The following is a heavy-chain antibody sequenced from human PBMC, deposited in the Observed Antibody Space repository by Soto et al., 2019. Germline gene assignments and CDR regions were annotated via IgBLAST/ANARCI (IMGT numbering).Heavy chain of an antibody. J-gene: IGHJ6*02. CDR1: GGSIGSYY. CDR3: ARALLEESTILYYYYGMDV. Sequence: SETLSLTCTVSGGSIGSYYGSWIRQPPGKGLEWIGYIYYSGSTNYNPSLKSRVTISVDTSKNQFSLKLSSVTAADTAVYYCARALLEESTILYYYYGMDVWGQGTTVTVSS. D-gene: IGHD3-16*01. CDR2: IYYSGST. V-gene: IGHV4-59*01.